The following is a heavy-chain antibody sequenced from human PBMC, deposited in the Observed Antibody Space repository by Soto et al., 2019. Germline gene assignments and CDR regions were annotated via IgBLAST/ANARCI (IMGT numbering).Heavy chain of an antibody. V-gene: IGHV3-53*04. CDR3: ARAPRDGYNYDYFDY. D-gene: IGHD5-12*01. CDR1: GFTVSSNY. J-gene: IGHJ4*02. CDR2: IYSGGST. Sequence: EVQLVESGGGLVQPGGSLRLSCAASGFTVSSNYMSWVRQAPGKGLEWVSVIYSGGSTYYADSVKGRFTISRHNSKNTLYLKMNSLRAEDTAVYYCARAPRDGYNYDYFDYWGQGTLVTVSS.